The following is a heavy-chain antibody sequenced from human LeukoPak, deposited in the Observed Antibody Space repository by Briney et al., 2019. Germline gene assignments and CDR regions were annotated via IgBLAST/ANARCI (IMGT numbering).Heavy chain of an antibody. CDR2: INHSGST. D-gene: IGHD5-24*01. Sequence: PSETLSLTCAVYGGSFSGYYWSWIRQPPGKGLEWIGEINHSGSTNYNPSLKSRVTISVDTSKNQFSLKLSSVTAADTAVYYCARKVRWLQASDYWGQGTLVTVSS. CDR3: ARKVRWLQASDY. CDR1: GGSFSGYY. J-gene: IGHJ4*02. V-gene: IGHV4-34*01.